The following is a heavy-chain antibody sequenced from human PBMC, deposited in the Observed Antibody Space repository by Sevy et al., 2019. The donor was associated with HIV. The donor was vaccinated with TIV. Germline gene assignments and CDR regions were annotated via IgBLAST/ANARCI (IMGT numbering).Heavy chain of an antibody. J-gene: IGHJ4*02. CDR3: ARDGVFGGITMIVDD. V-gene: IGHV3-30-3*01. Sequence: GGSLRLSCAASGFTFSSYAMHWVRQAPGKGLEWVAVISYDGSKKYYADSVKGRFTISRDNSKNTLYLQMNSLRAEDTAVYYCARDGVFGGITMIVDDWGQGTLVTVSS. CDR2: ISYDGSKK. D-gene: IGHD3-22*01. CDR1: GFTFSSYA.